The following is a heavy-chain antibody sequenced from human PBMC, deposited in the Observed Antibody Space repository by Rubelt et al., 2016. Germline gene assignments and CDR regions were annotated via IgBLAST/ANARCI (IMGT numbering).Heavy chain of an antibody. CDR3: AKDVGTYEQWRGFDY. CDR1: GFTFSTYA. Sequence: SLRLSCAASGFTFSTYAMGWVRQAPGKGLAWVSAISGSGGSIYYADSVKGRFTISRDSSKNTLFLQMNSLRAEDTAVYYCAKDVGTYEQWRGFDYWGQGTLVTVSS. J-gene: IGHJ4*02. V-gene: IGHV3-23*01. CDR2: ISGSGGSI. D-gene: IGHD6-19*01.